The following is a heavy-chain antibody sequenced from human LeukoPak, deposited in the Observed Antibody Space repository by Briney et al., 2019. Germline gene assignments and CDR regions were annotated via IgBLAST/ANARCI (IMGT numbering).Heavy chain of an antibody. J-gene: IGHJ4*02. D-gene: IGHD6-19*01. CDR2: INLKSGYT. CDR1: GYTFTSYD. Sequence: ASVKVSCKASGYTFTSYDINWVRQASGQGLEWMGWINLKSGYTGYAQKFQGRVTITRDTSVSTAYMELSSLRSEDTAVYYCARVAGIIDYWGQGTLVTVSS. V-gene: IGHV1-8*03. CDR3: ARVAGIIDY.